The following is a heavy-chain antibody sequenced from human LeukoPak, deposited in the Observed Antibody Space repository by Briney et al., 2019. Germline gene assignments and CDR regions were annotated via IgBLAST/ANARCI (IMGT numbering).Heavy chain of an antibody. CDR1: GGSFSGYY. CDR2: INHSGST. CDR3: AREAAAAGTTYWYFDL. Sequence: PSETLSLTCAVYGGSFSGYYWSWIRQPPGNGLEWIGEINHSGSTNYNPSLKSRVTISVDTSKNQFSPKLSSVTAADTAVYYCAREAAAAGTTYWYFDLWGRGTLVTVSS. V-gene: IGHV4-34*01. D-gene: IGHD6-13*01. J-gene: IGHJ2*01.